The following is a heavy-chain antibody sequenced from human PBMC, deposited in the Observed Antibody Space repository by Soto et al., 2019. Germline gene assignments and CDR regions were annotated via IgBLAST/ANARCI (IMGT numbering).Heavy chain of an antibody. CDR2: IYSDATT. Sequence: EVQLVETGGGLIQPGGSLRLSCAASGFTVSSNYMNWVRQAPGKGLEWVSIIYSDATTSYADSVKGRFTISRDNFKNTRHLQMNSLRAEDSAVYYCAILSNWGQGTLVTVSS. CDR1: GFTVSSNY. CDR3: AILSN. J-gene: IGHJ4*02. V-gene: IGHV3-53*02. D-gene: IGHD6-6*01.